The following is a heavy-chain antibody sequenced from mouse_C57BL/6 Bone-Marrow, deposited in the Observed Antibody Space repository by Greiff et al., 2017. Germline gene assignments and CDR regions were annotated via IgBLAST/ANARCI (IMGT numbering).Heavy chain of an antibody. CDR3: ARGDYGSSYWYFDV. Sequence: VQLKQSGAELVRPGSSVKMSCKTSGYTFTSYGINWVKQRPGQGLEWIGYIYIGNGYTEYNEKFKGKATLTSDTSSSTAYMQLSSLTSEDSAIYCCARGDYGSSYWYFDVWGTGTTVTVSS. CDR2: IYIGNGYT. J-gene: IGHJ1*03. CDR1: GYTFTSYG. D-gene: IGHD1-1*01. V-gene: IGHV1-58*01.